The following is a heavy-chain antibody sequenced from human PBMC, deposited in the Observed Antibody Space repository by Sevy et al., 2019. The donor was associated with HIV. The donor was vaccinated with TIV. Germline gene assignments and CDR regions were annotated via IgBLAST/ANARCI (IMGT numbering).Heavy chain of an antibody. J-gene: IGHJ6*03. CDR2: IYPGDSDT. CDR1: GYSFTSYW. Sequence: GESLKISCKGSGYSFTSYWIGWVRQMPGKGLEWMGIIYPGDSDTRYSPSFQGQVTISADKSISTAYLQWSSLKASETAMYYCARLGGAAAGNRQWLVHYYYYMDVWGKGTTVTVSS. D-gene: IGHD6-13*01. V-gene: IGHV5-51*01. CDR3: ARLGGAAAGNRQWLVHYYYYMDV.